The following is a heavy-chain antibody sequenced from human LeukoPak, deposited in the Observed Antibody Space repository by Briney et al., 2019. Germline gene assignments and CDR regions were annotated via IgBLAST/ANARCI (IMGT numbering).Heavy chain of an antibody. J-gene: IGHJ6*03. CDR1: GGSISSYY. CDR2: IYYSGST. D-gene: IGHD1-1*01. V-gene: IGHV4-59*01. Sequence: SETLSLTCTDSGGSISSYYWSWIRQPPGKGLEWIGYIYYSGSTNYNPSLKSRVTISVDTSKNQFSLKLSSVTAADTAVYYCARGWNYYMDVWGKGTTITVSS. CDR3: ARGWNYYMDV.